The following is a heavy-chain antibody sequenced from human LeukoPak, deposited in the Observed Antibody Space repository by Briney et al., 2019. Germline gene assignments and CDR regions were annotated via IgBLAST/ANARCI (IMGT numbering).Heavy chain of an antibody. J-gene: IGHJ4*02. CDR3: ARANYPVTPFDY. D-gene: IGHD1-7*01. CDR2: VYHSGST. CDR1: GGSISSGGYY. Sequence: SETLSLTCTVSGGSISSGGYYWIWIRQPPGKGLEWIGYVYHSGSTYYNPSLKSRVTISVDRSKNQFPLKLSSATAADTAVYYCARANYPVTPFDYWGQGTLVTVSS. V-gene: IGHV4-30-2*01.